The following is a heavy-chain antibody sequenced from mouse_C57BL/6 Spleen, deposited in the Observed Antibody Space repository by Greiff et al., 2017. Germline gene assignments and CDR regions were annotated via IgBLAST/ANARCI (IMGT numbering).Heavy chain of an antibody. V-gene: IGHV1-82*01. D-gene: IGHD1-1*01. J-gene: IGHJ2*01. CDR2: IYPGDGDT. CDR1: GYAFSSSW. Sequence: VQLQQSGPELVKPGASVKISCKASGYAFSSSWMNWVKQRPGKGLEWIGRIYPGDGDTNYNGKFKGKATLTADKSSSTAYMQLSSLTSEDSAVYFCARRITTVVATVDYWGQGTTLTVSS. CDR3: ARRITTVVATVDY.